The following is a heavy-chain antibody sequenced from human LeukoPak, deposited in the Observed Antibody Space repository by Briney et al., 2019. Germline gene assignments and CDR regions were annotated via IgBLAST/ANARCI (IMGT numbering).Heavy chain of an antibody. J-gene: IGHJ6*03. V-gene: IGHV4-39*07. Sequence: PSETLSLTCTVSGGSISSSSYYWGWLRQPPGKGLEWIGSIYYSGSTYYNPSLRSRVTISVDTSKNQSSLKLSSVTAADTAVYYCARNPNYYYYMDVWGKGTTVTVSS. CDR2: IYYSGST. CDR1: GGSISSSSYY. CDR3: ARNPNYYYYMDV.